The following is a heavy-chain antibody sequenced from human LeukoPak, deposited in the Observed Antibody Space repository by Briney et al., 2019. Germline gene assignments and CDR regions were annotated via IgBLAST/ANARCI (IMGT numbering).Heavy chain of an antibody. CDR2: ISPGGQTT. V-gene: IGHV3-11*01. D-gene: IGHD5-12*01. J-gene: IGHJ4*02. Sequence: KPGGSLRLSCAASGFTFSDYHMNWIRQAPGKGLEWISYISPGGQTTYFADSVKGRVTLSRDNAKNSLSLQMNSLTADDTAVYFCAVGRDIRVDGPGGYFDYWGQGTLVAVSS. CDR3: AVGRDIRVDGPGGYFDY. CDR1: GFTFSDYH.